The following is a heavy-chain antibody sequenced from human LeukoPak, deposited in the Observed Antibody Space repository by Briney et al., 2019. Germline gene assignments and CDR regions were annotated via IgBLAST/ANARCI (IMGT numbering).Heavy chain of an antibody. CDR3: ARGRRVRGVRSAFDI. J-gene: IGHJ3*02. Sequence: GASVKVSCKASGYTFTSYDINWVRQATGQGLEWMGWMNPNSGNTGYAQKFQGRVTMTRNTSISTAYMELSSLRSEDTAAYYCARGRRVRGVRSAFDIWGQGTMVTVSS. CDR2: MNPNSGNT. D-gene: IGHD3-10*01. V-gene: IGHV1-8*01. CDR1: GYTFTSYD.